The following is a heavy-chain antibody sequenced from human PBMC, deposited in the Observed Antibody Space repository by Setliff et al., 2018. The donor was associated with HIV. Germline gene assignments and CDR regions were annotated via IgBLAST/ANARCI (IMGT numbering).Heavy chain of an antibody. J-gene: IGHJ3*02. CDR1: GGSFSDWY. CDR2: INHGGTT. V-gene: IGHV4-34*01. D-gene: IGHD3-10*01. Sequence: PSETLSLTCAVYGGSFSDWYWGWIRQAPEKGLEWIGEINHGGTTNYNPSLTGRVTLSVDKSKNQFSLKLTSVSAADTAAYFRVRVTSRDSGAYYWEAFDIWGQGIMVTVSS. CDR3: VRVTSRDSGAYYWEAFDI.